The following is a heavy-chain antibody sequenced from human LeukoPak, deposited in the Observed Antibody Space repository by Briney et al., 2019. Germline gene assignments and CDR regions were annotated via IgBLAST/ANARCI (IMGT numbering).Heavy chain of an antibody. D-gene: IGHD3-10*01. CDR2: IIPIFGTA. V-gene: IGHV1-69*05. CDR1: GGTFSSYA. J-gene: IGHJ4*02. CDR3: GTRYYGSGADY. Sequence: APVKVSCKASGGTFSSYAISWVRQAPGQGLEWMGRIIPIFGTANYAQKFQGRVTITTDESMSTAYMELSSLRSEDTAVYYCGTRYYGSGADYWGQGTLVTVSS.